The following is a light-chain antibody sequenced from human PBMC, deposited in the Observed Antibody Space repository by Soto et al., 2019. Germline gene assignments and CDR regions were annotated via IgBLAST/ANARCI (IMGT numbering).Light chain of an antibody. CDR1: SSNIGAGYD. J-gene: IGLJ1*01. V-gene: IGLV1-40*01. CDR2: ANS. Sequence: QPVLTQPPSVSGAPGQRVTISCTGSSSNIGAGYDVHWYQHLPGTAPKLLIYANSNRPSGVPDRFSGSKSGTSASLTITGLHAEDEADYYCQSFDSSLSGCVFGTGTKVTVL. CDR3: QSFDSSLSGCV.